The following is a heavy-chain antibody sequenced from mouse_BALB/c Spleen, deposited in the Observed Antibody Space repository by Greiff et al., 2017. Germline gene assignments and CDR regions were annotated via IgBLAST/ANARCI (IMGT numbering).Heavy chain of an antibody. Sequence: QVQLQQSGAELMKPGASVKISCKATGYTFSSYWIEWVKQRPGHGLEWIGAILPGSGSTNYNEKFKGKATFTADTSSNTAYMQLSSLTSEDSAVYYCARRGGFSYWYFDVWGAGTTVTVSS. CDR2: ILPGSGST. CDR1: GYTFSSYW. CDR3: ARRGGFSYWYFDV. V-gene: IGHV1-9*01. J-gene: IGHJ1*01.